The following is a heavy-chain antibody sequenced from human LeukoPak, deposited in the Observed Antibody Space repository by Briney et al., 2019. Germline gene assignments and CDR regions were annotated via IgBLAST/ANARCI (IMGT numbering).Heavy chain of an antibody. CDR1: GFTFSSYA. D-gene: IGHD1-26*01. V-gene: IGHV4-59*01. CDR2: IYYSGST. Sequence: SGGSLRLSCAASGFTFSSYAMHWIRQPPGKGLEWIGYIYYSGSTNYNPSLKSRVTISVDTSKNQFSLKLSSVTAADTAVYYCARGEGIVGATFHYWGQGTLVTVSS. CDR3: ARGEGIVGATFHY. J-gene: IGHJ4*02.